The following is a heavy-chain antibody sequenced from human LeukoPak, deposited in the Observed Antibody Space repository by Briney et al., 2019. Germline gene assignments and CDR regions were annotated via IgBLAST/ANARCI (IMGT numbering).Heavy chain of an antibody. J-gene: IGHJ6*04. V-gene: IGHV1-69*13. CDR3: ARDRLDYGDYETCLDV. CDR1: GGTFSIYA. Sequence: GASVKVSCKASGGTFSIYAISWVRQAPGQGLEGMGGIIPIFGTANYAQKFQGRVTITADESTSTAYMELSSLRSEDTAVYYCARDRLDYGDYETCLDVWGKGTTVTVSS. D-gene: IGHD4-17*01. CDR2: IIPIFGTA.